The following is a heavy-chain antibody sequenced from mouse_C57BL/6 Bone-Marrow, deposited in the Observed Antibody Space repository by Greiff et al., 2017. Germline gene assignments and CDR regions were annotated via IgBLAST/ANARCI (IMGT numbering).Heavy chain of an antibody. CDR1: GYTFTSYW. CDR2: IDPSDSYT. J-gene: IGHJ3*01. CDR3: ARGGYYVRFAY. V-gene: IGHV1-69*01. D-gene: IGHD2-3*01. Sequence: QVQLQQPGAELVMPGASVKLSCKASGYTFTSYWMHWVKQRPGQGLEWIGEIDPSDSYTNYNQKFKGKSTLTVDKSSSTAYMQLSSLTSEASAVYYVARGGYYVRFAYWGQGTLVTVSA.